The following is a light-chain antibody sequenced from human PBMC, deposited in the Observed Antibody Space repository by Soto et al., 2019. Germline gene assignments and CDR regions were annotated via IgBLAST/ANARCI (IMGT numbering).Light chain of an antibody. V-gene: IGKV1-5*01. J-gene: IGKJ1*01. Sequence: DVQMTQYPSTLSASVGDSVTITCRASQSIAASLAWYQLKPGEAPKLLIYDVSNLESGVPSRFSGSGSGTEFSLTIRSLHPDDFATYYCQQYDYSRTFGQGTKVEIK. CDR2: DVS. CDR3: QQYDYSRT. CDR1: QSIAAS.